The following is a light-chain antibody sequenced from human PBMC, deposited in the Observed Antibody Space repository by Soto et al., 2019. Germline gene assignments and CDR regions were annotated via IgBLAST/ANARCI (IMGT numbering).Light chain of an antibody. CDR1: QNVNSK. CDR3: QQYNNRPPIT. CDR2: DAS. Sequence: ETVMTQSPATLSVSPGESVTLSCRASQNVNSKLAWYQQKPGQAPRLLNYDASTRATGVPARFSGSGSGTEFTLTISSLQSEDFVVYYCQQYNNRPPITFGQGTRLDIK. V-gene: IGKV3-15*01. J-gene: IGKJ5*01.